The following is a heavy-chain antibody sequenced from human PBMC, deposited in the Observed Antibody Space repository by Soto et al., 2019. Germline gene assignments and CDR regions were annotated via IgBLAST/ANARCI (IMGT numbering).Heavy chain of an antibody. D-gene: IGHD4-4*01. CDR3: ARGYSIRYGMDV. V-gene: IGHV1-69*01. J-gene: IGHJ6*02. CDR1: VGTFSSYA. CDR2: IMPIFVTA. Sequence: QVQLVQSGAEVQKPGSSVKVSCKASVGTFSSYAISWVRQAPGQGLEWMGGIMPIFVTAKYAQKLHGRLKITAHQSTSTAYMELSSLRSEDTAVYYCARGYSIRYGMDVWGQGTTVTVSS.